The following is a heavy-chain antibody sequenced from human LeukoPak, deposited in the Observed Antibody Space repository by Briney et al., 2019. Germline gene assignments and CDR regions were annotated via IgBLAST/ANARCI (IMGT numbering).Heavy chain of an antibody. Sequence: PSETLSLSCAVYGGSFSGYQWTWVRQSPGVGLEWIGEINPSGRTNYNPSLKSRVIISVDTSKNQFSLRLSSGTAADTAIYYCARALTFPDFYYYMDVWGEGTTVTVSS. J-gene: IGHJ6*03. CDR2: INPSGRT. CDR3: ARALTFPDFYYYMDV. V-gene: IGHV4-34*01. D-gene: IGHD2/OR15-2a*01. CDR1: GGSFSGYQ.